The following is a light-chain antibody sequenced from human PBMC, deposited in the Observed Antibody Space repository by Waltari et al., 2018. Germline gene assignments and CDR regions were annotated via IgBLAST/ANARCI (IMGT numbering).Light chain of an antibody. J-gene: IGLJ1*01. CDR3: SAWDSDLTVYV. CDR2: RNN. Sequence: QAGLTQPPSVSKGLRQTATLSCTGNRNNVGNQGAAWLQQHQGQPPKPLSYRNNNRPPGSSDRFSASRAGNTAFLTISGLQPEDEADYYCSAWDSDLTVYVFGTGTKVTVL. V-gene: IGLV10-54*04. CDR1: RNNVGNQG.